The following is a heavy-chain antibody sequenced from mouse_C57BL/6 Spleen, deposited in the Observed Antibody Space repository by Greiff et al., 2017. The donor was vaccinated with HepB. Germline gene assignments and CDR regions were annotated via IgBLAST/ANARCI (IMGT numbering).Heavy chain of an antibody. V-gene: IGHV1-59*01. J-gene: IGHJ2*01. CDR2: IDPSDSYT. D-gene: IGHD1-1*01. CDR3: ARHTVVVDY. Sequence: VQLQQPGAELVRPGTSVKLSCKASGYTFTSYWMHWVKQRPGQGLEWIGVIDPSDSYTNYNQKFKGKATLTVDTSSSTAYMQLSSLTSEDSAVYYCARHTVVVDYWGQGTTLTVSS. CDR1: GYTFTSYW.